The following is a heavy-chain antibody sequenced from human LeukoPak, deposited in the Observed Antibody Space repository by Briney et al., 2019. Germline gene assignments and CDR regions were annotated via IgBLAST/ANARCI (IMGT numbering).Heavy chain of an antibody. J-gene: IGHJ3*02. Sequence: TGGSLRLSCAASGFTFSNYAMHWVRQAPGKGLEYVSTISSNGGSTYYANSVKGRFTISRDNSKNTLFLQMGSLRPEDMAVYYCARALYQLLDWYAFDIWGQGTMVTVSS. V-gene: IGHV3-64*01. CDR2: ISSNGGST. CDR3: ARALYQLLDWYAFDI. CDR1: GFTFSNYA. D-gene: IGHD2-2*01.